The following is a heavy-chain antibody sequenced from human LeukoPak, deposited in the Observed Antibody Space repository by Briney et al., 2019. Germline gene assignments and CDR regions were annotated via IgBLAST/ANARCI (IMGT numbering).Heavy chain of an antibody. CDR2: IYPGDSDT. Sequence: GEALKISCKGSGYNFITDWIGWVRQMPGKGLEWMGIIYPGDSDTRYSPSFQGQVTISADKSISTAYLQWSSLKASDTAMYYCARHGTYYDILTGYYGGYNWFDPWGQGTLVTVSS. D-gene: IGHD3-9*01. J-gene: IGHJ5*02. V-gene: IGHV5-51*01. CDR1: GYNFITDW. CDR3: ARHGTYYDILTGYYGGYNWFDP.